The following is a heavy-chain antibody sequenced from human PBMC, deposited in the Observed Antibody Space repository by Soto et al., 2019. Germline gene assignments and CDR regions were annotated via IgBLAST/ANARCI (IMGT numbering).Heavy chain of an antibody. CDR3: AKDRGVVVTAYDAFDI. CDR1: GFTFSNHA. Sequence: EGSLRLSCAASGFTFSNHAMSWVRQAPGKGLEWVSAISSSGGSTYYADSVKGRFTISRDNSKNTLYLQMNSLRAEDTAVYYCAKDRGVVVTAYDAFDIWGQGTMVTVSS. D-gene: IGHD2-21*02. CDR2: ISSSGGST. J-gene: IGHJ3*02. V-gene: IGHV3-23*01.